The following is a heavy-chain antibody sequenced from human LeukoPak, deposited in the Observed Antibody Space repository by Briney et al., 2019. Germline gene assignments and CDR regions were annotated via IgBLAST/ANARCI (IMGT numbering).Heavy chain of an antibody. D-gene: IGHD1-1*01. J-gene: IGHJ6*02. CDR1: GFTFSSYS. CDR3: ARDGLRELERTYYYGMDV. CDR2: ISSSSSYI. V-gene: IGHV3-21*01. Sequence: GGSLRLCCAASGFTFSSYSMNWVRQAPGKGLEWVSSISSSSSYIYYADSVKGRFTISRDNAKNSLYLQMNSLRAEDTAVYYCARDGLRELERTYYYGMDVWGQGTTVTVSS.